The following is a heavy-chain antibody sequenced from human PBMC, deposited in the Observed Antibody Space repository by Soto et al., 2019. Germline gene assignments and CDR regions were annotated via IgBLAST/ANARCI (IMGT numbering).Heavy chain of an antibody. D-gene: IGHD2-15*01. J-gene: IGHJ6*02. CDR1: GGTFSSYA. CDR2: IIPIFGTA. V-gene: IGHV1-69*13. Sequence: ASVKVSCKASGGTFSSYAISWVRQAPGQGLEWMGGIIPIFGTANYAQKFQGRVTITADESTSTAYMELSSLRSEDTAVYYCARWVVARLYYYGMDVWGQGTTVTVSS. CDR3: ARWVVARLYYYGMDV.